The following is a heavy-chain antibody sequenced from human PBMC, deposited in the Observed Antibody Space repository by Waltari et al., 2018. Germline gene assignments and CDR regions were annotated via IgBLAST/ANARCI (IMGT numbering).Heavy chain of an antibody. CDR2: SSWDGETT. D-gene: IGHD1-26*01. J-gene: IGHJ5*02. CDR1: GFTFDDYA. Sequence: QLVESGGGVVQPGGSLRLTCAGSGFTFDDYAMHWVRQVPGKGLGWVSVSSWDGETTYYADSVKGRFTLSRDNSKNSVFLQMNSLRKEDTALYYCAKDFAQYSGSHHWGQGTLVTVSS. CDR3: AKDFAQYSGSHH. V-gene: IGHV3-43*01.